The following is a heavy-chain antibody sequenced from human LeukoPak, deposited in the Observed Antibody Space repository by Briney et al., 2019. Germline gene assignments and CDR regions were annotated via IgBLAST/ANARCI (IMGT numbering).Heavy chain of an antibody. Sequence: GGSLRLSSAASGFTFSSYWMSWVRQAPGKGLEWVANIKQDGREKYYVDSVKGRFTISRDNAKISVYLQMKSLRAEDTAVYYCAREVISTVVIPYYFDYWGQGTLVTVSS. CDR2: IKQDGREK. J-gene: IGHJ4*02. D-gene: IGHD4-23*01. V-gene: IGHV3-7*01. CDR1: GFTFSSYW. CDR3: AREVISTVVIPYYFDY.